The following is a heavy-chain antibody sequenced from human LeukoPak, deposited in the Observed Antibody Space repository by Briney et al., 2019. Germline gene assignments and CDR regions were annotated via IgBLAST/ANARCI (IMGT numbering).Heavy chain of an antibody. CDR2: IYYSGCT. J-gene: IGHJ4*02. CDR1: GGSISSSSYY. V-gene: IGHV4-39*07. Sequence: SETLSLTCTVSGGSISSSSYYWGWIRQPPGKGLEWIGSIYYSGCTYYNPSLKSRVTISVDTSKNQFSLKLSSVTAADTAVYYCARVGCYYYDSSGPFDYWGQGTLVTVSS. D-gene: IGHD3-22*01. CDR3: ARVGCYYYDSSGPFDY.